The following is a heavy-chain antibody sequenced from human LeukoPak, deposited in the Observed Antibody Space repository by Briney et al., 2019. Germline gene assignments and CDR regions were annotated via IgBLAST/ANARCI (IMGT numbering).Heavy chain of an antibody. V-gene: IGHV4-59*01. J-gene: IGHJ5*01. CDR3: ARDEKNWFEY. CDR2: LYNSGNT. CDR1: GGSISSYY. Sequence: KPSETLSLTCSVSGGSISSYYWSWIRQPPGKGLEWIGYLYNSGNTNYNPSLKSRVTISVDTSKNQFSLSLSSVTAADTAVYYCARDEKNWFEYWGQGTLVTVSS.